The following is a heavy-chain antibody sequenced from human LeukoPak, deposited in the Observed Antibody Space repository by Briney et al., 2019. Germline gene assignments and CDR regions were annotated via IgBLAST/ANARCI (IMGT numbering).Heavy chain of an antibody. J-gene: IGHJ4*02. V-gene: IGHV4-39*01. CDR1: GGSISSSSYY. CDR3: PSTIYDFWSGQSPSFPY. CDR2: IYYSGST. D-gene: IGHD3-3*01. Sequence: SETLSLTCTVSGGSISSSSYYWGRIRQPPGKGLEWIGTIYYSGSTYYNPSLKSRVTISVDTSNDQFSLKLSSVTAADTAVYYCPSTIYDFWSGQSPSFPYWGQGTLVTVSS.